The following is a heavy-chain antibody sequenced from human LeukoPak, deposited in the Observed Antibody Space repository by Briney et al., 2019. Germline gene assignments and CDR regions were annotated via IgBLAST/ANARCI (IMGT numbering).Heavy chain of an antibody. D-gene: IGHD3-10*01. V-gene: IGHV4-39*07. J-gene: IGHJ4*02. CDR1: GGSISSSSYY. CDR3: ARGFGELFEEYYFDY. CDR2: IYYSGST. Sequence: SETLSLTCTVSGGSISSSSYYWGWIRQPPGKGLEWIGSIYYSGSTYYNPSLKSRVTISVDTSKNQFSLKLSSVTAADTAVYYCARGFGELFEEYYFDYWGQGTLVTVSS.